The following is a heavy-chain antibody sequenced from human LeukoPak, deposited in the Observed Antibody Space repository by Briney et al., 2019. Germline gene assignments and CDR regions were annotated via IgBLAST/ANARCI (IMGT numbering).Heavy chain of an antibody. D-gene: IGHD6-6*01. CDR3: ARGPYSSSPRWFAP. CDR1: GDSITTYY. V-gene: IGHV4-59*01. Sequence: SETLSLTCIVSGDSITTYYWSWIRQPPGKGLKWIGNIYYGGSTNYNPSLKSRVTISVDTSKNHFSLILTSVTAADTAVYYCARGPYSSSPRWFAPRGQGTLVTVSS. CDR2: IYYGGST. J-gene: IGHJ5*02.